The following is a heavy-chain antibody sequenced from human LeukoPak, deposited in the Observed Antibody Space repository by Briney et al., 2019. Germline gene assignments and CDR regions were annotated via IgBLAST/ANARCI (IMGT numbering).Heavy chain of an antibody. CDR3: AREWSAFDY. CDR1: GGSIGGYY. Sequence: KPSETLSLTCSVSGGSIGGYYWSWIRQPPGKGLEWIGYIHYSGSTNYNPSLKSRVTISVDTSKNQLSLRVRSVIAADTAVYYCAREWSAFDYWGQGTLVTVSS. D-gene: IGHD2-15*01. J-gene: IGHJ4*02. CDR2: IHYSGST. V-gene: IGHV4-59*13.